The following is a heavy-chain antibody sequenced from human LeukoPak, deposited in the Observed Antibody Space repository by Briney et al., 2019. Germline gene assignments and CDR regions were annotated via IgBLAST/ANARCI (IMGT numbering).Heavy chain of an antibody. CDR2: TNSGGTST. CDR1: GFPFSDFS. J-gene: IGHJ4*02. D-gene: IGHD2-8*01. Sequence: PGGSLRLSCATPGFPFSDFSMSWVRQAPGKGLEWISTTNSGGTSTYYAESLKGRFTISRDNSKNTLYLQMSSLRVEDTAVYYCAKQSYARSLGEGGPGTLVSVSS. CDR3: AKQSYARSLGE. V-gene: IGHV3-23*01.